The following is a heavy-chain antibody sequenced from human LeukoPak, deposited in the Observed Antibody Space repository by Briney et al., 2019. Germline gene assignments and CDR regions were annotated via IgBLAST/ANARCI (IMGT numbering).Heavy chain of an antibody. Sequence: SETLSLTCAVYGGSFSGYYWSWIRQPPGKGLEWIGEINHSGSTNYNPSLKSRVTISVDTSKNQFSLKLSSVTAADTAVYYCARGYSSGWRFAYWGQGTLVTVSS. V-gene: IGHV4-34*01. J-gene: IGHJ4*02. D-gene: IGHD6-19*01. CDR1: GGSFSGYY. CDR3: ARGYSSGWRFAY. CDR2: INHSGST.